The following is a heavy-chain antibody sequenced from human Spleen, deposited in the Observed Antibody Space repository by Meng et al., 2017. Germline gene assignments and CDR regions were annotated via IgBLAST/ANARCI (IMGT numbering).Heavy chain of an antibody. CDR2: INWNGADT. CDR3: ARVEQTDAFDI. CDR1: GFTFSDYW. V-gene: IGHV3-20*04. Sequence: LTGAASGFTFSDYWMLWVRQAPGKGLVWVSGINWNGADTGYAGSLKGRFTISRDNSKNTLYLQMNSLRAEDTAVYYCARVEQTDAFDIWGQGTLVTVSS. J-gene: IGHJ4*02. D-gene: IGHD3-16*01.